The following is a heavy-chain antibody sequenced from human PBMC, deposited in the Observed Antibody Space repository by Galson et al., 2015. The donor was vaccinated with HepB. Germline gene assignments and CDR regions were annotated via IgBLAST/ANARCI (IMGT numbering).Heavy chain of an antibody. CDR1: GGTFSSYT. CDR3: ASSTYYYDSSGYYYDY. D-gene: IGHD3-22*01. Sequence: SVKFSCKASGGTFSSYTISWVRQAPGQGLEWMGRIIPILGIANYAQKFQGRVTITADKSTSTAYTELSSLRSEDTAVYYCASSTYYYDSSGYYYDYWGQGTLVTVSS. V-gene: IGHV1-69*02. J-gene: IGHJ4*02. CDR2: IIPILGIA.